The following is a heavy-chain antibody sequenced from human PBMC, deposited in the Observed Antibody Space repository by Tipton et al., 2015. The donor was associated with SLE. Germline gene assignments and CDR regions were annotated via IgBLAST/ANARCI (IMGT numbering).Heavy chain of an antibody. V-gene: IGHV4-59*08. CDR1: GFSFSSYY. CDR2: VYYSGST. D-gene: IGHD4-17*01. CDR3: ARGYGDYSNWFDP. Sequence: LRLSCTVSGFSFSSYYWSWIRQPPGKGLEWIGYVYYSGSTNYNPSLRGRITTSVDTSKNQFSLKLSSVTAADTAVYYCARGYGDYSNWFDPWGQGTLVTVSS. J-gene: IGHJ5*02.